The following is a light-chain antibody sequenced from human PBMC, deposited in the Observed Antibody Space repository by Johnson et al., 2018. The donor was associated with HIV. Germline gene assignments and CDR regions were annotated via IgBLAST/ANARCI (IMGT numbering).Light chain of an antibody. CDR3: GTWDSSLRGFYV. V-gene: IGLV1-51*01. Sequence: QSVLTQPPSVSAAPGQKVTISCSGSSSNIGRNYVSWYQQLPGTAPKLLIFDNNKRPSGIPDRFSASKSGTSATLGITGLQTGDEADYYCGTWDSSLRGFYVFGTGTKVTVL. CDR1: SSNIGRNY. J-gene: IGLJ1*01. CDR2: DNN.